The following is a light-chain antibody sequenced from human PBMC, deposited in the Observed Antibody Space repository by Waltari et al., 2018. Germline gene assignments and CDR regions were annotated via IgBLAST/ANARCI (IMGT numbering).Light chain of an antibody. J-gene: IGKJ1*01. Sequence: EVVMTQSPATLSVSPGERATLSCRASQSVSINLSWYQQKPGQAPRLLMYSASIRAAGIPARFSGSGSGTEFTLTISSLQSEDTAVYYCQQHNDWPRTFGQGTKVEI. V-gene: IGKV3-15*01. CDR2: SAS. CDR3: QQHNDWPRT. CDR1: QSVSIN.